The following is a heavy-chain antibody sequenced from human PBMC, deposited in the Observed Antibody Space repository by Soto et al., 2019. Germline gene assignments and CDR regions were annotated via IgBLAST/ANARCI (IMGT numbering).Heavy chain of an antibody. CDR3: ARTTAVPNTLRSRYFFDY. CDR1: GGSVSDKTYY. Sequence: SETLSLTCSVSGGSVSDKTYYWSWIRQPPGKRLEWIGYVYYSGTTNYNPSLKSRVTISVDLSKNRFSLRLSSATTADTALYYCARTTAVPNTLRSRYFFDYWGQGTLVTVSS. J-gene: IGHJ4*02. CDR2: VYYSGTT. D-gene: IGHD4-17*01. V-gene: IGHV4-61*01.